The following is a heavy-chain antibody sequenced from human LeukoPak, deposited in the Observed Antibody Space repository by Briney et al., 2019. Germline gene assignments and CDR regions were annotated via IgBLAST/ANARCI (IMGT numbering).Heavy chain of an antibody. J-gene: IGHJ4*02. V-gene: IGHV3-48*04. CDR3: AREIAITFGGVVDY. CDR1: GFTFSSYS. Sequence: PGGSLRLSCAASGFTFSSYSMNWVRQAPGKGLEWVSYISSSSSTIYYADSVKGRFTISRDNAKNSLYLQMNSLRAEDTAVYYCAREIAITFGGVVDYWGQGTLVTVSS. D-gene: IGHD3-16*01. CDR2: ISSSSSTI.